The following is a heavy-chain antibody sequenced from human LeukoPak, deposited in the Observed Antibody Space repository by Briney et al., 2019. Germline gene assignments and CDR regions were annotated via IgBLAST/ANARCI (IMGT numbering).Heavy chain of an antibody. Sequence: GGSLRLSCAASGFNFSTYWMTWVRQVLGKGREWVGNIKEEGSEIYYVDAVKGRFSISRDNAKTSLYLQMNNLSVADTAVYYCVTDQTGRHPYFFDYWGQGTLVTVSS. V-gene: IGHV3-7*01. CDR1: GFNFSTYW. CDR3: VTDQTGRHPYFFDY. D-gene: IGHD3-10*01. J-gene: IGHJ4*02. CDR2: IKEEGSEI.